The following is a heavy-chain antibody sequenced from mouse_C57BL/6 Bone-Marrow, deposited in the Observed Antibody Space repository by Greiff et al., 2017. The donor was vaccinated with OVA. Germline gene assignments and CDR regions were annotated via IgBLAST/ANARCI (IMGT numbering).Heavy chain of an antibody. Sequence: VQLQQSGPELVKPGASVKISCKASGYSFTGYYMNWVKQSPEKSLEWIGEINPSTGGTTYNQKFKAKATLTVDKSSSTAYMQLKSLTSEDSAVYYCARGTAQATGFDYWGQGTTLTVSS. V-gene: IGHV1-42*01. D-gene: IGHD3-2*02. CDR3: ARGTAQATGFDY. CDR1: GYSFTGYY. CDR2: INPSTGGT. J-gene: IGHJ2*01.